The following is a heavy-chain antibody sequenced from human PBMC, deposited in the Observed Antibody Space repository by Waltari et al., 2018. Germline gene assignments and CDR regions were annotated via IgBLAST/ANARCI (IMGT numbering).Heavy chain of an antibody. CDR2: IRYDGSNK. D-gene: IGHD3-3*01. CDR1: GFTFSSYG. V-gene: IGHV3-30*02. Sequence: QVQLVESGGGVVQPGGSLRLSCAASGFTFSSYGMHWVRQAPGKGLEWVAFIRYDGSNKYYADSVKGRFTISRDNSKNTLYLQMNSLRAEDTAVYYCAKDLWVRDSEWRGFDYWGQGTLVTVSS. CDR3: AKDLWVRDSEWRGFDY. J-gene: IGHJ4*02.